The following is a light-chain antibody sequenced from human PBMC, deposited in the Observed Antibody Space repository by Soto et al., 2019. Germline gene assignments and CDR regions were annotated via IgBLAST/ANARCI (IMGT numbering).Light chain of an antibody. CDR2: EVS. CDR1: SSDVGSSNY. CDR3: SAYTTRSTWV. J-gene: IGLJ3*02. Sequence: QSVLTQPASVSGSPGQSITISCTGPSSDVGSSNYVSWFQQHPGKAPKLMIYEVSNRPSGVSNRFSGSKSGNTASLTISVLHAEDEADYYCSAYTTRSTWVFGGGTKRPVL. V-gene: IGLV2-14*01.